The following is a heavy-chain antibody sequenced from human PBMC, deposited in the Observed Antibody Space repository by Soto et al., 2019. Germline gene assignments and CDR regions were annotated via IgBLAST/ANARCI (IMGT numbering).Heavy chain of an antibody. J-gene: IGHJ4*02. D-gene: IGHD6-6*01. CDR2: IIPIFGTA. Sequence: ASVKVSCKASGGTFSSYAISWVRQAPGQGLEWVGGIIPIFGTANYAQKFQGRVTITADESTSTAYMELSSLRAEDTAVYYCASGPFGTIAARRDYWGQGTLVTVSS. CDR1: GGTFSSYA. CDR3: ASGPFGTIAARRDY. V-gene: IGHV1-69*13.